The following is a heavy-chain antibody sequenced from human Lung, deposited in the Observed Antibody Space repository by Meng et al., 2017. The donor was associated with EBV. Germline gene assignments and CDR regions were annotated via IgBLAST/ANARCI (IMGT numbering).Heavy chain of an antibody. CDR3: AREADGATFDY. J-gene: IGHJ4*02. CDR2: SSGYNGNT. V-gene: IGHV1-18*01. D-gene: IGHD1-26*01. Sequence: QVQRLQSVAEVKKPGASVKGFCKASGYTFNSVGISWVRQGPGQGLEWMGWSSGYNGNTNYAQKLQGRVTMTTDTSTSTAYMELRSLRSDDTAVYYCAREADGATFDYWGQGTLVTVSS. CDR1: GYTFNSVG.